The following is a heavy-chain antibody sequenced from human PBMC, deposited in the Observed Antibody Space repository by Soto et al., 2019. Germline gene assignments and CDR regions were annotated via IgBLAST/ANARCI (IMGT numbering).Heavy chain of an antibody. Sequence: QLLESGGGLVQPGESLPLSCVASHFAFNIDAMTWVRHAPVCALELVSSMSGSVSSIDYADSVMGRCTITRNKTKKTLYLKMNGLRADDTAVNWCSRDNWYGACSGLDVWGQGTTVTV. CDR1: HFAFNIDA. CDR2: MSGSVSSI. V-gene: IGHV3-23*01. CDR3: SRDNWYGACSGLDV. D-gene: IGHD1-20*01. J-gene: IGHJ6*02.